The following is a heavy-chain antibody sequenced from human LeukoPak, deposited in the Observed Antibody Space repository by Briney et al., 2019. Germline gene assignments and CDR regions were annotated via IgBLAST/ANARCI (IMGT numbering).Heavy chain of an antibody. Sequence: SETLSLTCAVYGGSLSGYYWSWIRQPPGKGLEWIGEINHSGSTNYNPSLKSRVTISVDTSKNQFSLKLSSVTAADTAVYYCARVGYYYDSWGQGTLVTVSS. CDR2: INHSGST. CDR3: ARVGYYYDS. J-gene: IGHJ4*02. CDR1: GGSLSGYY. D-gene: IGHD3-22*01. V-gene: IGHV4-34*01.